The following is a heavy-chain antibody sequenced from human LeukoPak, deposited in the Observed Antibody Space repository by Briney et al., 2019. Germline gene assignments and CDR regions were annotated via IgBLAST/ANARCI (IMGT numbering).Heavy chain of an antibody. CDR1: GGSISSYY. Sequence: SETLSLTCTVSGGSISSYYWSWIRQPPGKGLEWIGYIYYSGRNNYNPSLKSRVSMSVDTSKNHFSLTLSSVTAADTAVYYCAKSYSGRYGAFDIWGQGTMVTVFS. J-gene: IGHJ3*02. CDR3: AKSYSGRYGAFDI. V-gene: IGHV4-59*01. CDR2: IYYSGRN. D-gene: IGHD1-26*01.